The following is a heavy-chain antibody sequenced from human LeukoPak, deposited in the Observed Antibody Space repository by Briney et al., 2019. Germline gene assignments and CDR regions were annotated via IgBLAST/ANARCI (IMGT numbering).Heavy chain of an antibody. Sequence: PGGSLRLSCAASGFTFSSYDIHWVRQATGKGLEWVSGIGTAGEIYYPGSVKGRFTISRDNAKNSLYLQMNSLRAEDTAVYYCARSLPSLGTYSGSYYGDYWGQGTLVTVSP. V-gene: IGHV3-13*01. D-gene: IGHD1-26*01. J-gene: IGHJ4*02. CDR1: GFTFSSYD. CDR2: IGTAGEI. CDR3: ARSLPSLGTYSGSYYGDY.